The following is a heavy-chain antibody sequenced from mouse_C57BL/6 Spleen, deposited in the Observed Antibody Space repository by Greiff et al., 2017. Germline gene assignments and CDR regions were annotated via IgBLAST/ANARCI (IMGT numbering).Heavy chain of an antibody. D-gene: IGHD1-1*01. J-gene: IGHJ2*01. V-gene: IGHV1-39*01. Sequence: EVKLVESGPELVKPGASVKISCKASGYSFTDYNMNWVKQSNGKSLEWIGVINPNYGTTSYNQKFKGKATLTVDQSSCTAYMQLNSLTSEDSAVYYCARGTLLRYFDYWGQGTTLTVSS. CDR2: INPNYGTT. CDR1: GYSFTDYN. CDR3: ARGTLLRYFDY.